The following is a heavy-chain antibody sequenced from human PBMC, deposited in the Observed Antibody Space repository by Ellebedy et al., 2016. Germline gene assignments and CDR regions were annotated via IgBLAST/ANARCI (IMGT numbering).Heavy chain of an antibody. CDR2: VFYSGST. CDR1: GGSVDTYY. V-gene: IGHV4-59*02. J-gene: IGHJ4*02. CDR3: ARDVCLYSSSPSFDS. Sequence: SETLSHTXTVSGGSVDTYYWTWIRQSPGKGLEWIGYVFYSGSTKYNPSLRSRVTISLDASKNQFSLKVTSVAAADTAVYYCARDVCLYSSSPSFDSWGQGTLVTVSS. D-gene: IGHD6-6*01.